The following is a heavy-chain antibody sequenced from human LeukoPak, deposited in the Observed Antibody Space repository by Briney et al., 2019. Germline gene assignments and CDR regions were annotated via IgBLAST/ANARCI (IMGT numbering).Heavy chain of an antibody. J-gene: IGHJ3*02. Sequence: PGGSLRLSCAASGFTVSSNYMSWVRQAPGKGLEWVSVIYSGGSTYYADSVKGRFTISRDNSRNTLYLQVNSLRAEDTAVYYCARDRGDGYNYDAFDIWGQGTMVTVSS. V-gene: IGHV3-66*02. CDR3: ARDRGDGYNYDAFDI. CDR1: GFTVSSNY. D-gene: IGHD5-24*01. CDR2: IYSGGST.